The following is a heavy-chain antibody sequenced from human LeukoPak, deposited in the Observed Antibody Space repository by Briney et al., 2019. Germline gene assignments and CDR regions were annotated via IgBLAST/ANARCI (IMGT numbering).Heavy chain of an antibody. D-gene: IGHD5-18*01. CDR1: GCNFNSYG. CDR2: ITACNGNT. V-gene: IGHV1-18*01. CDR3: ARDLARGYSYGYSAFDI. J-gene: IGHJ3*02. Sequence: GASVKVSCKASGCNFNSYGIGWVRQAPRQGLEGMGWITACNGNTNSAQKVQGRVPMTTDTSTSTAYMELRSLRSDDTAVYFCARDLARGYSYGYSAFDIWGQGTMVTVSS.